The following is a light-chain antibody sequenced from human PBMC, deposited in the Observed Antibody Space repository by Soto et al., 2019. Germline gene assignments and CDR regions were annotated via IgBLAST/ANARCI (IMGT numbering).Light chain of an antibody. V-gene: IGLV2-14*01. J-gene: IGLJ1*01. CDR2: EVS. CDR1: SSDVGGYNY. Sequence: QSALTQPASVSGSPGQSITVSCTGTSSDVGGYNYVSWYQQHPGKAPKLVIYEVSDRPSGISNRFSGSKSGNTASLTISGLRAEDEADYYCSAYAGSNNFVFGSGTKVTVL. CDR3: SAYAGSNNFV.